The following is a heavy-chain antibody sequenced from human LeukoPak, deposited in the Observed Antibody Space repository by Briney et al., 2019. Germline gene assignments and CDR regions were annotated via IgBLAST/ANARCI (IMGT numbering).Heavy chain of an antibody. Sequence: PSETLSLTCAVYGGSISSGGYSWSWLRQPPGKGLEWIGYIYHSGSTYYNPSLKSRVTISVDRSKHQFSLKLSSVTAADTAVYYCARSGINSGYDSWFDPWGQGTLVTVSS. CDR3: ARSGINSGYDSWFDP. CDR2: IYHSGST. D-gene: IGHD5-12*01. J-gene: IGHJ5*02. CDR1: GGSISSGGYS. V-gene: IGHV4-30-2*01.